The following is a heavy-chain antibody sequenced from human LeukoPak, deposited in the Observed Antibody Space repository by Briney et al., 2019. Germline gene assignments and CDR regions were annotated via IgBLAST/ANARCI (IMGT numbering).Heavy chain of an antibody. V-gene: IGHV4-59*12. CDR2: IYYSGST. CDR1: GGSISSYY. J-gene: IGHJ3*02. CDR3: ARRRRIYGDYFVRAFDI. Sequence: PSETLSLTCTVSGGSISSYYWSWIRQPPGKGLEWSGYIYYSGSTYYNPSLKSRVTISLDTSKNQFSLNVSSVTAADTSVYYCARRRRIYGDYFVRAFDIWGQGTMVTVSS. D-gene: IGHD4-17*01.